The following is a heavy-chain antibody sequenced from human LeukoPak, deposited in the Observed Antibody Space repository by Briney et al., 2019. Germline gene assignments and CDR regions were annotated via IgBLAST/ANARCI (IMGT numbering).Heavy chain of an antibody. CDR1: GFTFSSYA. CDR3: ARGREGDYYGSGSLPL. J-gene: IGHJ4*02. Sequence: PGGSLRLSCAASGFTFSSYAMSWVRQASGKGLEWVSGINWNGGSIGYADSVNGRFTISRDNAKNSLYLQMNSLRAEDTALYYCARGREGDYYGSGSLPLWGQGTLVTVSS. V-gene: IGHV3-20*04. D-gene: IGHD3-10*01. CDR2: INWNGGSI.